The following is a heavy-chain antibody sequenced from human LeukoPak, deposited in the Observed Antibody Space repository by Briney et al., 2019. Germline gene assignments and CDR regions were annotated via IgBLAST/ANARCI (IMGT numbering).Heavy chain of an antibody. CDR3: ARAKIDSGGYYLYHFDH. CDR1: GFTFSHYE. CDR2: ISTSGSPT. J-gene: IGHJ4*02. D-gene: IGHD3-22*01. V-gene: IGHV3-48*03. Sequence: TGGSLRLSCAASGFTFSHYEMNWVRQAPGKGLEWVSYISTSGSPTYYADSVKGRFTISRDNAKNSLYLQMDGLRAEDTAVYYCARAKIDSGGYYLYHFDHWGQGTLVTVSS.